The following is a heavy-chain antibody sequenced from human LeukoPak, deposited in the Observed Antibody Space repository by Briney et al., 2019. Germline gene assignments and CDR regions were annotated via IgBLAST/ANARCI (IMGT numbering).Heavy chain of an antibody. V-gene: IGHV4-30-4*01. Sequence: SETLSLTCTVSGGSISSGDYYWSWIRQPPGKGLEWIGYMYYSGSTYYNPSLKSRVIISVDTSKNQFSLKLSFVTAADTAVYYCVRRMVGAIRPLDYWGQGTLVTVSS. J-gene: IGHJ4*02. CDR3: VRRMVGAIRPLDY. CDR2: MYYSGST. CDR1: GGSISSGDYY. D-gene: IGHD1-26*01.